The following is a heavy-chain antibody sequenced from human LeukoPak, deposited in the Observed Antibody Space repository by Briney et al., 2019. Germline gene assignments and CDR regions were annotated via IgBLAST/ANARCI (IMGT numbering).Heavy chain of an antibody. J-gene: IGHJ3*02. CDR2: IYYTGST. V-gene: IGHV4-59*01. Sequence: PSETLSLTCTVSGGSISDYYWNWIRQSPGKGLEWIGHIYYTGSTDYNPSLKSRVTISADTSKNQLSLKLSSVTAADTAVYYCAREVSGSDYAGREGFDIWGQGTMVTVSS. CDR1: GGSISDYY. D-gene: IGHD5-12*01. CDR3: AREVSGSDYAGREGFDI.